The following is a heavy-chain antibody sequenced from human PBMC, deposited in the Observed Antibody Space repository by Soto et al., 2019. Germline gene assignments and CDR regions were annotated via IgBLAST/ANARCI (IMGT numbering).Heavy chain of an antibody. Sequence: PGGSLRLSCAASGFTFSSYWMSWVRQAPGKGLEWVANIKQDGSEKYYVDSVKGRFTISRDNAKNSLYLQMNSLRAEDTAVYYCAREGDSSSWVYYYGMDVWGQGTTVTVSS. J-gene: IGHJ6*02. V-gene: IGHV3-7*03. D-gene: IGHD6-13*01. CDR2: IKQDGSEK. CDR1: GFTFSSYW. CDR3: AREGDSSSWVYYYGMDV.